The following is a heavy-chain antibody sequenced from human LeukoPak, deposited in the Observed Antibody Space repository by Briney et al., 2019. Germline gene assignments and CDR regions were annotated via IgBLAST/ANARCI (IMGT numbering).Heavy chain of an antibody. CDR3: ARDFFGWSSLGH. CDR2: VQPDGSAK. D-gene: IGHD6-19*01. Sequence: PGGSLRLSCAASGFTLRSNWMNWVRQAPGKGLEWVAHVQPDGSAKIYADSVKGRFTISRDNAKDSVYLQMNSLRVEDTAVYYCARDFFGWSSLGHWGQGTLVTVSS. V-gene: IGHV3-7*01. J-gene: IGHJ1*01. CDR1: GFTLRSNW.